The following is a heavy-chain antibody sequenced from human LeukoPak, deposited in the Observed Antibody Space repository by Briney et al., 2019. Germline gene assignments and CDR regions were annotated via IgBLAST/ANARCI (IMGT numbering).Heavy chain of an antibody. CDR3: ARDYGSGPYYFDY. D-gene: IGHD3-10*01. J-gene: IGHJ4*02. V-gene: IGHV4-34*01. CDR2: INHSGST. Sequence: SETLSLTCTASGGSISSYYWSWIRQPPGKGLEWIGEINHSGSTNYNPSLKSRVTISVDTSKNQFSLKLSSVTAADTAVYYCARDYGSGPYYFDYWGQGTLVTVSS. CDR1: GGSISSYY.